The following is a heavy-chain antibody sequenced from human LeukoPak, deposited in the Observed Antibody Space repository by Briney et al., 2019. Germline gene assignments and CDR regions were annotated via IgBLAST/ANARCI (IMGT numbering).Heavy chain of an antibody. Sequence: SETLSLTCAVYGGSFSGYYWSWIRQPPGKGLEWIGEINHSGSTNYNPSLKRRVTISVDTSKKQFSLKLSSVTAADTAVYYCATESSEYYEDYWGQGTLVIVSS. J-gene: IGHJ4*02. CDR3: ATESSEYYEDY. V-gene: IGHV4-34*01. CDR2: INHSGST. D-gene: IGHD3-22*01. CDR1: GGSFSGYY.